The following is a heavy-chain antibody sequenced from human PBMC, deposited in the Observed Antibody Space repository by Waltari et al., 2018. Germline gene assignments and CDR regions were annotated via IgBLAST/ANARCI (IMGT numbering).Heavy chain of an antibody. Sequence: QVQLQQSGPGLVKPSQTLSLTCAISGDSVSSNSATWNWIRQSPSRGLEWLGRTYYRSEWYNDYAVSVKSRITINPDTSKNQFSLQLNSVTPEDTAVYYCARGVKGAGSYRRNWFDPWGQGMLVTVSS. CDR3: ARGVKGAGSYRRNWFDP. J-gene: IGHJ5*02. D-gene: IGHD1-26*01. CDR1: GDSVSSNSAT. V-gene: IGHV6-1*01. CDR2: TYYRSEWYN.